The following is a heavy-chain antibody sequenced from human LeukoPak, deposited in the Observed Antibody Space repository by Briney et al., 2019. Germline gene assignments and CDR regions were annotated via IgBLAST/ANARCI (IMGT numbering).Heavy chain of an antibody. D-gene: IGHD6-25*01. V-gene: IGHV3-48*02. CDR1: GFTFSCYN. CDR2: ISGSGNTI. J-gene: IGHJ4*02. CDR3: ARGVPTAAGTFDY. Sequence: GGSLRLSCAASGFTFSCYNMNWVRQAPGKGLEWLSYISGSGNTIYYAHSVKGRFTISRDNGDNSLYLQMNSLRDKDTAVYYCARGVPTAAGTFDYWGQGALIIVSS.